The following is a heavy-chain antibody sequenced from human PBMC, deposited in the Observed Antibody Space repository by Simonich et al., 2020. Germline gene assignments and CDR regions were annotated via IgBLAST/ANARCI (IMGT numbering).Heavy chain of an antibody. CDR3: ARELSKNGEAAAGYYFDY. CDR1: GFTFSSYA. V-gene: IGHV3-30*07. CDR2: ISYDGSNK. J-gene: IGHJ4*02. Sequence: QVQLVESGGGVVQPGRSLRLSCAASGFTFSSYAMHWVRQAPGKGLGCVAVISYDGSNKDYADSVKGRFTISRDNSKNTLYLQMNSLRAEDTAVYYCARELSKNGEAAAGYYFDYWGQGTLVTVSS. D-gene: IGHD6-13*01.